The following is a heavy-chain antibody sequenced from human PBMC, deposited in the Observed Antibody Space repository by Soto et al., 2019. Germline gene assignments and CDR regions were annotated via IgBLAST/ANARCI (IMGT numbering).Heavy chain of an antibody. CDR3: TGGPPNWGFDS. J-gene: IGHJ5*01. CDR2: MSPKTANT. CDR1: GYTLTSYE. V-gene: IGHV1-8*01. Sequence: GASVKGSCKASGYTLTSYEINWVRQTAGQGLEWMGWMSPKTANTGYAQKFQGRVTMTRSTSISTAYMELSSLTSEDTAVYYCTGGPPNWGFDSWGQGTQVTVSS. D-gene: IGHD7-27*01.